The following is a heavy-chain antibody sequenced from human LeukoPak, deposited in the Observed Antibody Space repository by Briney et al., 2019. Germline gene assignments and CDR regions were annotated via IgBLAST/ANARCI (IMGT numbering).Heavy chain of an antibody. J-gene: IGHJ4*02. Sequence: GGSLRLSCAASEFTLTRYGIHWIRQAPGKGLEWVAVFWSHGPREFYADSVKDRFSISRNISTGTVFLQLDSLRAEDTAVYYCATNDDTSSHYSFFQFWGQGTRVTVSS. CDR1: EFTLTRYG. V-gene: IGHV3-33*02. CDR2: FWSHGPRE. D-gene: IGHD3-10*01. CDR3: ATNDDTSSHYSFFQF.